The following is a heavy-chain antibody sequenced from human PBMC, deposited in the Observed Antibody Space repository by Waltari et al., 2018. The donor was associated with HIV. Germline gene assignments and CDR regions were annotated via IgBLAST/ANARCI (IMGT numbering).Heavy chain of an antibody. V-gene: IGHV1-18*01. D-gene: IGHD3-10*01. J-gene: IGHJ6*02. CDR1: GYTFTSYG. CDR2: IIAYNGNT. CDR3: ARDVATMVRGVISYGMDV. Sequence: QVQLVQYGAEVKKPGASVKVSCKASGYTFTSYGISWVRQAPGQGLEWMGWIIAYNGNTNFAQKLQGRVTMTTNTSTSTAYMGLRSLRSDDTAVYYCARDVATMVRGVISYGMDVWGQGTTVTVSS.